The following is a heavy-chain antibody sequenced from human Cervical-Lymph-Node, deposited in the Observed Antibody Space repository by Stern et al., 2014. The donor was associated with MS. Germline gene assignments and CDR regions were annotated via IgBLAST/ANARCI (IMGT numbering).Heavy chain of an antibody. J-gene: IGHJ5*02. D-gene: IGHD3-22*01. Sequence: VQLVESGGGVVQPGRSLRLSCAASGFTFSLYDMHWVRQAPGKGLEWVAVISYDGDTKFYTDSVKARFTISRDSSKSTLYLQLNSLRPEDTAIYYCAKDPRIYDSSGYLDAWGQGTLVTVSS. V-gene: IGHV3-30*18. CDR1: GFTFSLYD. CDR2: ISYDGDTK. CDR3: AKDPRIYDSSGYLDA.